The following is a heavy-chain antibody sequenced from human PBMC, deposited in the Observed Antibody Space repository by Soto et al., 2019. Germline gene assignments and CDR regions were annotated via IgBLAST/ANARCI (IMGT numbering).Heavy chain of an antibody. J-gene: IGHJ6*02. CDR3: ARGSKSYDFWSGYPYYYYYGMDV. CDR1: GGSISSYY. Sequence: SETLSLTCTVSGGSISSYYWSWIRQPPGKGLEWIGYIYYSGSTNYNPSLKSLVTISVDTSKNQFSLKLSSVTAADTAVYYCARGSKSYDFWSGYPYYYYYGMDVWGQGTTVTVSS. V-gene: IGHV4-59*01. D-gene: IGHD3-3*01. CDR2: IYYSGST.